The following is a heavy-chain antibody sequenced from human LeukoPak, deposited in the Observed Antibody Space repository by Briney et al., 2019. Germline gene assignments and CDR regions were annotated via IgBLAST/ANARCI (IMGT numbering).Heavy chain of an antibody. D-gene: IGHD3-22*01. CDR1: GYSISSGYY. CDR2: IYYSGST. J-gene: IGHJ4*02. V-gene: IGHV4-61*01. Sequence: SETLSLTCTVSGYSISSGYYWGWIRQPPGKGLEWIGYIYYSGSTNYNPSLKSRITISVDTSKNQFSLKLSSVTAADTAVYYCAKSGRRYYDSSGYYDSDFDYWGQGTLVTVSS. CDR3: AKSGRRYYDSSGYYDSDFDY.